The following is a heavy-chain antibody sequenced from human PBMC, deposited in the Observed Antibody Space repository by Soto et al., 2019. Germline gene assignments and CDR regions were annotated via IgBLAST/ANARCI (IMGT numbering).Heavy chain of an antibody. J-gene: IGHJ5*02. CDR3: ARGEYDYVWGTYRYTNNWFDP. CDR2: IWYDGSNK. D-gene: IGHD3-16*02. Sequence: GGSLRLSCAASRFTFSNYGMHWVRQAPGKGLEWVAVIWYDGSNKYYADSVKGRFTISRDNSKNTLYLQMNSLRAEDTAVYYCARGEYDYVWGTYRYTNNWFDPWGQGTLVTVSS. CDR1: RFTFSNYG. V-gene: IGHV3-33*01.